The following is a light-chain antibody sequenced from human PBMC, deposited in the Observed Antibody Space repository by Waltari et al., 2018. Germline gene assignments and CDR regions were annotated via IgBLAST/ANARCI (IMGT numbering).Light chain of an antibody. CDR3: QQYNNWPPWT. CDR2: GSS. CDR1: RTISSN. Sequence: ETVMTQSPATLSVSPGERATLSCRTSRTISSNLAWYQQQPGQAPRLLIYGSSIRATGVPVRFSGSGSGTQFTLTIHSLQSEDFAVYYCQQYNNWPPWTFGQGTKVEIK. V-gene: IGKV3-15*01. J-gene: IGKJ1*01.